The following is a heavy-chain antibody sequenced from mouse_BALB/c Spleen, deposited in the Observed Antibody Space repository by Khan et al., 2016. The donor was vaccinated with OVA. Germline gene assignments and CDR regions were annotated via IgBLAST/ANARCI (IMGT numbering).Heavy chain of an antibody. J-gene: IGHJ3*01. CDR1: AFNIKDTY. CDR3: ARTTMILGFTY. V-gene: IGHV14-3*02. CDR2: IDPANGNT. D-gene: IGHD2-4*01. Sequence: VQLQQSGAELVKPGASVKLSYTASAFNIKDTYMHWVKQRPEQGLEWIGRIDPANGNTKYDPKFQGKATITADTSSNTAYLHLSSLTSEDIAVYYCARTTMILGFTYWGQGTLVTVSA.